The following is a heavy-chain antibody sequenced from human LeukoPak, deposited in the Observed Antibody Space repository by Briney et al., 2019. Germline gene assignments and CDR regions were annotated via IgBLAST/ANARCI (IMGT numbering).Heavy chain of an antibody. J-gene: IGHJ5*02. Sequence: ASVKVSCKASGYTFTGYYMHWVRQAPGQGLEWMGWINPNSGGTNYAQKFQGWVTMTRDTSISTAYMELSRLRSDDTAVYYCARLGGPPYNWFDPWGQGTLVTVSS. CDR2: INPNSGGT. D-gene: IGHD3-16*01. V-gene: IGHV1-2*04. CDR3: ARLGGPPYNWFDP. CDR1: GYTFTGYY.